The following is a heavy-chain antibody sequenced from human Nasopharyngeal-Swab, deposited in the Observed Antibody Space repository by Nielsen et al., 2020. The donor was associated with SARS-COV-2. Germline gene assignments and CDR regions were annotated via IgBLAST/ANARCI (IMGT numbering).Heavy chain of an antibody. V-gene: IGHV3-21*01. Sequence: GESLKTSCAASGFTFNNFNFNWVRQAPGKGLEWVSSISSSSSYIYYADSVKGRFTISRDNAKNSLYLQMNSLRAEDTAVYYCARDGLDYEFRSAYFMDVWGQGTTVTVSS. CDR3: ARDGLDYEFRSAYFMDV. D-gene: IGHD3-3*01. J-gene: IGHJ6*02. CDR1: GFTFNNFN. CDR2: ISSSSSYI.